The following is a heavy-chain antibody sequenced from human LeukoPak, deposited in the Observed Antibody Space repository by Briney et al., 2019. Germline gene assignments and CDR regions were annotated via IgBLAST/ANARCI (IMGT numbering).Heavy chain of an antibody. CDR3: ARGYCSSSSCPRHHFDY. CDR1: GFTFSSYS. Sequence: GGSLRLSCAASGFTFSSYSMNWVRQAPGRGLERVSYIDTSSSTIYSADSVKGRFTISRDNAKNSLYLQMNSLRDEDTAVYYCARGYCSSSSCPRHHFDYWGQGTPVTVSS. D-gene: IGHD2-2*01. V-gene: IGHV3-48*02. CDR2: IDTSSSTI. J-gene: IGHJ4*02.